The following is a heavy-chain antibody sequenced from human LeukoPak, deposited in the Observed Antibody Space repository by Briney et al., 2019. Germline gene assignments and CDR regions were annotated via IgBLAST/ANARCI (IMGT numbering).Heavy chain of an antibody. J-gene: IGHJ6*03. CDR3: ARGRKDSSSWYESYYMDV. CDR2: IYPGDSDT. D-gene: IGHD6-13*01. Sequence: GESLKISCNGSGYSFTSYWIGWVRQMRGKGLEWMGFIYPGDSDTRYSPSFQGQVTISADKSLSTAYLQWSSLKASDTAMYYCARGRKDSSSWYESYYMDVWGKGTTVTVSS. CDR1: GYSFTSYW. V-gene: IGHV5-51*01.